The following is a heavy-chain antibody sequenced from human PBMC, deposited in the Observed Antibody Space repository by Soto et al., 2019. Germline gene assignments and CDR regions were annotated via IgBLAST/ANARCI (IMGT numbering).Heavy chain of an antibody. J-gene: IGHJ4*02. D-gene: IGHD3-10*01. CDR1: GFTFSNYW. CDR2: IIGDGLYT. CDR3: ARGILGSGTANDH. Sequence: EVHLVESGGGLVQPGGSLILSCAASGFTFSNYWMVWVRQAPRKGLVWVSRIIGDGLYTTYADSVKGRFTISRDNAKNTVYLQMSGLRVEDTAVYYCARGILGSGTANDHWGQGTLVTVSS. V-gene: IGHV3-74*03.